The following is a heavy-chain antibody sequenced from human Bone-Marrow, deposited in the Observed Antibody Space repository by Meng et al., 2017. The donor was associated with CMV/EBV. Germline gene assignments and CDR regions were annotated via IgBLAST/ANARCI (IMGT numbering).Heavy chain of an antibody. CDR3: GYGSGSYQGY. CDR1: GGTFSSYA. CDR2: IFPIFGTA. D-gene: IGHD3-10*01. Sequence: SVKVSCKASGGTFSSYAISWVRQAPGQGLEWMGGIFPIFGTANYAQKFQGRVTITTDESTSTAYMALRSLRSEDTAVDYCGYGSGSYQGYWGQGTLVTVSS. V-gene: IGHV1-69*05. J-gene: IGHJ4*02.